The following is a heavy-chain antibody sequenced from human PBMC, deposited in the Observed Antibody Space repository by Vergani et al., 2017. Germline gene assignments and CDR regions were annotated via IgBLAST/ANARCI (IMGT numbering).Heavy chain of an antibody. Sequence: VQLLESGGGVVQPGRSLRLSCAASGFTFSSYGMHWVRQAPGKGLEWVAVISYDGSNKYYADSVKGRFTISRDNSKNTLYLQMNSLRAEDTAVYYCAKGKGDTAMVRNAFDIWGQGTMVTVSS. J-gene: IGHJ3*02. CDR2: ISYDGSNK. CDR3: AKGKGDTAMVRNAFDI. V-gene: IGHV3-30*18. D-gene: IGHD5-18*01. CDR1: GFTFSSYG.